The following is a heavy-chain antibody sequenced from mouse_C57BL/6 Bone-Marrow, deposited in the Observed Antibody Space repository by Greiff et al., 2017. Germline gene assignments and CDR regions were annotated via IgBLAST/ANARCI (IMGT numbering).Heavy chain of an antibody. CDR3: ARLEFDGSSGDWYFDV. V-gene: IGHV1-85*01. CDR1: GYTFTSYD. Sequence: QVQLQQPGPELVKPGASVKLSCKASGYTFTSYDINWVKQRPGQGLEWIGCIYPRDGSTKYNEKFKGKATLTVDTSSSTAYMELHSLTSEDSAVYFCARLEFDGSSGDWYFDVWGTGTTVTVSS. D-gene: IGHD1-1*01. J-gene: IGHJ1*03. CDR2: IYPRDGST.